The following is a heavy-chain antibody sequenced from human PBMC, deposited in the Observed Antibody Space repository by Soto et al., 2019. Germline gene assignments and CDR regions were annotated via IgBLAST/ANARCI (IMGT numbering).Heavy chain of an antibody. J-gene: IGHJ6*03. CDR3: ARGDCVGGTCYSLAGSFYYYMDV. Sequence: EVQLVESGGGLVQPGGSLRLSCAASGFTFSNYWMYWVRQAPGKGLVWVSRINSDGSVSSYADSVKGRLTISRDNVKNTLYLHMDSLRAEATAVYYCARGDCVGGTCYSLAGSFYYYMDVWGKGTTVTVFS. CDR1: GFTFSNYW. D-gene: IGHD2-15*01. CDR2: INSDGSVS. V-gene: IGHV3-74*01.